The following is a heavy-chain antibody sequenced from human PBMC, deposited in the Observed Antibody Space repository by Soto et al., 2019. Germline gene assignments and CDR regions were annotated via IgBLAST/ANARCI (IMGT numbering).Heavy chain of an antibody. J-gene: IGHJ6*02. CDR1: GYTFTSYG. CDR2: IIAYNGNT. Sequence: ASVKVSCKASGYTFTSYGISWVRQAPGQGLEWMGWIIAYNGNTNYAQKLQGRVTMTTDTSTSTAYMELRSLRSDDTAVYYCARVRITIFGVVIKSPRGYNYYGMDVWGQGTTVTVSS. V-gene: IGHV1-18*04. D-gene: IGHD3-3*01. CDR3: ARVRITIFGVVIKSPRGYNYYGMDV.